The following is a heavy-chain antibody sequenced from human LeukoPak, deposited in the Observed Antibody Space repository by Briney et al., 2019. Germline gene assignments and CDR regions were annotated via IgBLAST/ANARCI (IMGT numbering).Heavy chain of an antibody. D-gene: IGHD3-22*01. CDR1: GGSLSGHY. V-gene: IGHV4-34*01. J-gene: IGHJ3*02. CDR3: ARTRTYYDGSKGAFDI. CDR2: INHSGST. Sequence: SETLSLTCAVYGGSLSGHYWNWIRQPPGKGLGWIGEINHSGSTNYIPSLKSRVTISVDTSKNQFSLKLSSVTAADTAVYYCARTRTYYDGSKGAFDIWGQGTTVTVSS.